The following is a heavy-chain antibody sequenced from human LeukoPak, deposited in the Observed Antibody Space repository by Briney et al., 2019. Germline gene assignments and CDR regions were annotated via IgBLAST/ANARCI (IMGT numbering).Heavy chain of an antibody. J-gene: IGHJ5*02. Sequence: PGGSLRLSCAASGFTFSVYWMAWVRQAPGKGLEWVANIWPDGSDKYHVDSVRGRFTVSRDNAQNSLNLQMNSLRAEDSGVYYCGRWGVNAGLDRWGQGTLVIVSS. CDR1: GFTFSVYW. D-gene: IGHD3-10*01. CDR2: IWPDGSDK. CDR3: GRWGVNAGLDR. V-gene: IGHV3-7*01.